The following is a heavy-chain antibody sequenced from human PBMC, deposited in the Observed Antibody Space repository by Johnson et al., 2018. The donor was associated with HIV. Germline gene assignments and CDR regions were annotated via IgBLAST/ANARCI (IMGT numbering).Heavy chain of an antibody. CDR1: GFTFDDHG. V-gene: IGHV3-20*04. CDR2: INWNGGST. J-gene: IGHJ3*02. Sequence: VQVVESGGGVVRPGGSLRLSCAASGFTFDDHGMSWVRQAPGKGLEWVSGINWNGGSTGHADSVKGRFTISRDNSKNMLYLLMNSLRAEDTAVYYCATSEGYGSGSPNAFDIWGQGTMVTVSS. D-gene: IGHD3-10*01. CDR3: ATSEGYGSGSPNAFDI.